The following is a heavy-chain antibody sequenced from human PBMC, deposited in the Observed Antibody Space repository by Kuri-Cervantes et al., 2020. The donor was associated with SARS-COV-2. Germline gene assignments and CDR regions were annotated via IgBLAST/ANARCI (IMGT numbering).Heavy chain of an antibody. CDR3: ARVNWDVPFTTLDY. D-gene: IGHD1-1*01. CDR2: VSSYTGNT. V-gene: IGHV1-18*04. CDR1: GYTFTGYY. J-gene: IGHJ4*02. Sequence: ASVKVSCKASGYTFTGYYMHWVRQAPGEGLEWMGWVSSYTGNTDCAQKFLGRITMTADKSTTTADLELRSLRSDDTAVYYCARVNWDVPFTTLDYWGQGTRVTVSS.